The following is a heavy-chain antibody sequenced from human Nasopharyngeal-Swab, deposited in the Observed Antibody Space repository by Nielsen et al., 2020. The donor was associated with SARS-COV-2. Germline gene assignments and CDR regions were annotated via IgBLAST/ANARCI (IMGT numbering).Heavy chain of an antibody. CDR1: GYTFTSYA. CDR2: INAGNGNT. D-gene: IGHD3-22*01. Sequence: VSCKASGYTFTSYAMHWVRQAPGQRLEWMGWINAGNGNTKYSQKFQGRVTITRDTSATTAYMELSSLRSEDTAVYYCAFVSYDSSGYYYSYWGQGTLVTVSS. J-gene: IGHJ4*02. V-gene: IGHV1-3*01. CDR3: AFVSYDSSGYYYSY.